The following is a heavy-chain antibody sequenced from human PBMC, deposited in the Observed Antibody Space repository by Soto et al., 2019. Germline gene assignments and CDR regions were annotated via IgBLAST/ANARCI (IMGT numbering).Heavy chain of an antibody. CDR1: GGSISSGDYY. V-gene: IGHV4-30-4*01. Sequence: TQSVTCTVSGGSISSGDYYWSWIRQPPGKGLEWIWYIYYSGSTYYNPSLKSRVTISVDTSKNQFSLKLSSVTAADTAVYYCARDRNQLELRGYYYYGMDVWGQGTTVTVSS. D-gene: IGHD1-1*01. CDR2: IYYSGST. J-gene: IGHJ6*02. CDR3: ARDRNQLELRGYYYYGMDV.